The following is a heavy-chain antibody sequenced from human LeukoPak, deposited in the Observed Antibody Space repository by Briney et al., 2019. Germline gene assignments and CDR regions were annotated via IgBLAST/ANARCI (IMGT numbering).Heavy chain of an antibody. CDR2: IIPIFGTA. CDR3: ARGEEYYDFWSGYHLYYFDY. D-gene: IGHD3-3*01. J-gene: IGHJ4*02. V-gene: IGHV1-69*13. CDR1: GGTFSSYA. Sequence: SVKVSCKASGGTFSSYAISWVRQAPGQGLEWMGGIIPIFGTANYAQKFQGRVTITADESTSTAYMELSSLRSEDTAVYYCARGEEYYDFWSGYHLYYFDYWGQGTLVTVSS.